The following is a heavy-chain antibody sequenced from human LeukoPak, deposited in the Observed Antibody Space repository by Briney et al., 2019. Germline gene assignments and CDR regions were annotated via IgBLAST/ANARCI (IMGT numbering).Heavy chain of an antibody. CDR3: ARIPEVYSSSWFLDY. D-gene: IGHD6-13*01. CDR1: VFTFSDFY. CDR2: ISSSSSYT. Sequence: GGSLRLSCAASVFTFSDFYMSWIRQAPGKGLEWVSYISSSSSYTNYAASVKGRFTISRDNAKNSLYLQMNSLRAEDTAVYYCARIPEVYSSSWFLDYWGQGTLVTVSS. V-gene: IGHV3-11*03. J-gene: IGHJ4*02.